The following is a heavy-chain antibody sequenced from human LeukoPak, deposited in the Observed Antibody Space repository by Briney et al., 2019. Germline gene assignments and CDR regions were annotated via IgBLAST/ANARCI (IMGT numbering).Heavy chain of an antibody. CDR2: IYYSGST. Sequence: PSETLSLTCTVSGGSISSYYWSWIRQPPGKGLEWIGYIYYSGSTNYNPSLKSRVTISVDTSKKPFSLKMSSVTAADTAVYYCARHRGRIYFDYWGQGTLVTVSS. CDR1: GGSISSYY. D-gene: IGHD2/OR15-2a*01. J-gene: IGHJ4*02. V-gene: IGHV4-59*08. CDR3: ARHRGRIYFDY.